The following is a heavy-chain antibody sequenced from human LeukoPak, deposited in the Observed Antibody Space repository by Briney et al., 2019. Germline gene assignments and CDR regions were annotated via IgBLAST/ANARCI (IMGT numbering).Heavy chain of an antibody. CDR1: GFALSSYW. J-gene: IGHJ6*03. V-gene: IGHV3-74*01. CDR3: ARDLADTLNYYYYYYMDV. CDR2: INSDGSST. Sequence: GGSLRLSCAASGFALSSYWMHWVRQAPGKGLVWVSRINSDGSSTSYADSVKGRFTISRDNAKNTLYLQMNSLRAEDTAVYYCARDLADTLNYYYYYYMDVWGKGTTVTVSS. D-gene: IGHD5-18*01.